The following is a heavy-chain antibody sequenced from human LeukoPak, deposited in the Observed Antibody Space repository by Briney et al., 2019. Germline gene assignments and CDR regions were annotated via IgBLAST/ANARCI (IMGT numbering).Heavy chain of an antibody. D-gene: IGHD2-15*01. J-gene: IGHJ4*02. CDR1: GYSFTSSW. V-gene: IGHV5-51*01. Sequence: GESLNISCEGSGYSFTSSWIGWVRQMRGKGLEWMGIIYSGDSEIRYSPSFQGQVTISADKSITTAYLQWSSLKDSDTAIYYCARGLYCSGGSCRFDYWGQGTLVTVSS. CDR3: ARGLYCSGGSCRFDY. CDR2: IYSGDSEI.